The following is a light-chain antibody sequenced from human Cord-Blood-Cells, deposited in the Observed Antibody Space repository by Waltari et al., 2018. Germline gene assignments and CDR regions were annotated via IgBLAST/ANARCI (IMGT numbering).Light chain of an antibody. CDR2: GAS. CDR1: QSVSSSY. Sequence: EIVFTQSPGTLSSSPGESATLPCRASQSVSSSYLVWYQQNTGQAPRLLIYGASSRATGIPDRFSGSGSGTDFTLTISRREPEDFAVYYCQQYGSSPRTFGQGP. J-gene: IGKJ1*01. CDR3: QQYGSSPRT. V-gene: IGKV3-20*01.